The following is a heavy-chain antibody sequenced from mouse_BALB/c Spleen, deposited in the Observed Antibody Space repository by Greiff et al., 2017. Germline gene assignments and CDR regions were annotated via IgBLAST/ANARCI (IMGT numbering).Heavy chain of an antibody. CDR1: GYTFTSYW. CDR2: INPGSGGT. J-gene: IGHJ3*01. D-gene: IGHD2-4*01. Sequence: QVQLQQPGAELVRPGASVKLSCKASGYTFTSYWINWVKQRPGQGLEWIGVINPGSGGTNYNEKFKGKATLTADKSSSTAYMQLSSLTSDDSAVYFCARSTMITRFAYWGQGTLVTVSA. V-gene: IGHV1-54*01. CDR3: ARSTMITRFAY.